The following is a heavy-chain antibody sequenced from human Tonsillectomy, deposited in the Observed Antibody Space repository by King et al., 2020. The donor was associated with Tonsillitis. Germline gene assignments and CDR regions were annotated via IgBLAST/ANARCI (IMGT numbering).Heavy chain of an antibody. CDR1: RYTFSDYY. J-gene: IGHJ4*02. Sequence: VQLVESGAEVKKPGASVKVSCEASRYTFSDYYIHWVRQAPGQGLEWMGWINPNSGDTKYAQKFRGRVTMTRDTSISTAYMELSSLRSDDTAMYYCARDADSPNYYYGSWGQGTLVTVSS. D-gene: IGHD3-22*01. V-gene: IGHV1-2*02. CDR3: ARDADSPNYYYGS. CDR2: INPNSGDT.